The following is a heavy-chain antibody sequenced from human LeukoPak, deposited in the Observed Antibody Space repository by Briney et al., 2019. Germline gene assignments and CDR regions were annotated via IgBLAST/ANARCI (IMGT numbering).Heavy chain of an antibody. CDR3: ARGTMVRGVGGY. V-gene: IGHV1-3*01. D-gene: IGHD3-10*01. CDR1: GYTFTSYA. J-gene: IGHJ4*02. Sequence: ASVKVSCTASGYTFTSYAMHWVRQAPGQSLEWMGWINAGNGNTKYSQKFQGRVTITRDTSASTAYMELSSLRSEDTAVYYCARGTMVRGVGGYWGQGTLVTVSS. CDR2: INAGNGNT.